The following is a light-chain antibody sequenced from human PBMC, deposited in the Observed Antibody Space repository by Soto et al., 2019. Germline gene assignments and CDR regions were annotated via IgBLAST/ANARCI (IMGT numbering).Light chain of an antibody. J-gene: IGKJ1*01. Sequence: DIQMTQSPSTLSASVGDRVTITCRASQSILTWLAWYQQKPGRPPKLLIYLASSLQSGVPARFSGSGSATEFTLSISSLQPDDFATYYCQQYNNYSPTWTFGRGTKVDIK. CDR1: QSILTW. CDR2: LAS. CDR3: QQYNNYSPTWT. V-gene: IGKV1-5*03.